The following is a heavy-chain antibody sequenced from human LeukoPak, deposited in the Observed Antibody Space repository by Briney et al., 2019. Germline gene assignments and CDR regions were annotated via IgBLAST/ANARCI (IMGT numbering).Heavy chain of an antibody. CDR2: INHSGST. V-gene: IGHV4-34*01. J-gene: IGHJ5*02. D-gene: IGHD3-10*01. Sequence: PGGSLRLSCAASGFTFSDYYMSWIRQPPGKGLEWIGEINHSGSTNYNPSLKSRVTISVDTSKNQFSLKLSSVTAADTAVYYCARDWIFGYYYGSGSYQENWFDPWGQGTLVTVSS. CDR1: GFTFSDYY. CDR3: ARDWIFGYYYGSGSYQENWFDP.